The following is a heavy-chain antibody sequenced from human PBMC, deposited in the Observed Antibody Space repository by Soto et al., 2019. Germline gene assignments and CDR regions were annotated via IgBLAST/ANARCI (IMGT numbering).Heavy chain of an antibody. CDR3: ASGRKWEQTFDY. Sequence: SVTLSLTCTVSGGSISSDGHYWSWIRQHPGKGLEWIGYFYYSGNTYYNPSLKSRVTISVDKSKNQFSLKVRSVTAADTAVYYCASGRKWEQTFDYWGQGIRVTVSS. D-gene: IGHD1-26*01. CDR2: FYYSGNT. J-gene: IGHJ4*02. V-gene: IGHV4-31*03. CDR1: GGSISSDGHY.